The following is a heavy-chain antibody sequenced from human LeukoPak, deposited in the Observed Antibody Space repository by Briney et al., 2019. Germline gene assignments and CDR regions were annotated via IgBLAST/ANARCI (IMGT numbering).Heavy chain of an antibody. J-gene: IGHJ5*02. CDR2: INAGNGNT. D-gene: IGHD6-6*01. Sequence: ASVKVSCKASGYTFTSYAMHWVRQAPGQRLEWMGWINAGNGNTKYSQEFQGRVTITRDTSASTAYMELSSLRSEDMAVYYCARGLAARPSGWFDPWGQGTLVTVSS. CDR3: ARGLAARPSGWFDP. V-gene: IGHV1-3*03. CDR1: GYTFTSYA.